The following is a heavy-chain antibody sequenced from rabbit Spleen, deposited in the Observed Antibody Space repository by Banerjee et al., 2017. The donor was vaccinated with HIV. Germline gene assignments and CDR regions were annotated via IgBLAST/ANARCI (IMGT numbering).Heavy chain of an antibody. CDR3: ARDTGSSFSTYGMDL. CDR1: GFTISSSYW. Sequence: QEQLVEYGGDLVQPEGSLTLTCKASGFTISSSYWICWVRQAPGKGLEWIACIDSGSRDFTYYASWARGRFTISKTSSTTVTLQMTSLTVADTATYFCARDTGSSFSTYGMDLWGPGTLVTVS. D-gene: IGHD8-1*01. V-gene: IGHV1S45*01. CDR2: IDSGSRDFT. J-gene: IGHJ6*01.